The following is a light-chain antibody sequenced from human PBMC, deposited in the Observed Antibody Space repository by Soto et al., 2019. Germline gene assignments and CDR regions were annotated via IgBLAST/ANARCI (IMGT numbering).Light chain of an antibody. Sequence: EIVLTQSPGTLSFSPGERATLSCRASQGVSSSSVDYYQQKPGPPPRLLVYGASSRATGIPDRFSGSGSGTDFTLSISRLEPEDFALYYCHQYGNSPLTFGGGTKVEIK. J-gene: IGKJ4*01. V-gene: IGKV3-20*01. CDR2: GAS. CDR1: QGVSSSS. CDR3: HQYGNSPLT.